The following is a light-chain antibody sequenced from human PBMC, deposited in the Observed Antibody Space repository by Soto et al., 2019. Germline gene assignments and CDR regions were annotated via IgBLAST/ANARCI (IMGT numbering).Light chain of an antibody. CDR1: SSNIGAGYD. V-gene: IGLV1-40*01. J-gene: IGLJ3*02. Sequence: QSVLTQPPSVSGAPGQRVTISCTGSSSNIGAGYDVHWYQQLPGTAPKLLIYGNSNRPSGVPDRFSGSKSGTSASLAITGHQAEDEDEYYCQSYDSSLSGWGFGGGTKLTVL. CDR3: QSYDSSLSGWG. CDR2: GNS.